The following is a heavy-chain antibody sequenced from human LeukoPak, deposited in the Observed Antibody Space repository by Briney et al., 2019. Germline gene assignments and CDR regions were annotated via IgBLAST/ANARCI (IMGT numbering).Heavy chain of an antibody. V-gene: IGHV4-34*01. Sequence: SETLSLTCAVYGGSFSGYYWSWTRQPPGKGLEWIGEINHSGSTNYNPSLKSRVTISVDTSKNQFSLKVSSVTAADTAVYYCARYDVWGTYRAFDYWGQGTLVTVSS. CDR1: GGSFSGYY. CDR3: ARYDVWGTYRAFDY. CDR2: INHSGST. D-gene: IGHD3-16*02. J-gene: IGHJ4*02.